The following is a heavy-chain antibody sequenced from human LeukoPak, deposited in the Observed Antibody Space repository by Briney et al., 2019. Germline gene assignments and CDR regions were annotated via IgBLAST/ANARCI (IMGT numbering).Heavy chain of an antibody. CDR2: IYYSGNT. CDR3: ARQASLLTPNYYYYMDV. V-gene: IGHV4-39*01. D-gene: IGHD2-15*01. CDR1: GGSITSSNNY. Sequence: SETLSLTCTVSGGSITSSNNYWGWIRQTPGKGLEWIGTIYYSGNTYYNPSLKSRVTISLDISKNQFSLKLSSVTAADTAVYYCARQASLLTPNYYYYMDVWGKGTTVTISS. J-gene: IGHJ6*03.